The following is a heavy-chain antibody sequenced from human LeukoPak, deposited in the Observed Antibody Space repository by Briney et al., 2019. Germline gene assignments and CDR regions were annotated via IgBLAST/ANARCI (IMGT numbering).Heavy chain of an antibody. J-gene: IGHJ4*02. CDR1: GYTFTSYG. Sequence: ASVKVSCKASGYTFTSYGISWVRQAPGQGLEWMGWISAYNGNTNYAQKLQGRVTMTTDTSTSTAYMELRSLRSDDTAVYHCARDYDSGSFWGLFDYWGQGTLVTVSS. D-gene: IGHD1-26*01. CDR3: ARDYDSGSFWGLFDY. CDR2: ISAYNGNT. V-gene: IGHV1-18*01.